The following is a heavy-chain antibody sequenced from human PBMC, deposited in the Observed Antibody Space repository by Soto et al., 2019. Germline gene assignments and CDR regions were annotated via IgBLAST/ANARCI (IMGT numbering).Heavy chain of an antibody. CDR2: IIPIFGTA. J-gene: IGHJ4*02. CDR1: GYIFTSYG. CDR3: ARSGFPGIAAY. D-gene: IGHD6-13*01. V-gene: IGHV1-69*13. Sequence: GASVKVSCKASGYIFTSYGISWVRQAPGQGLEWMGGIIPIFGTANYAQKFQGRVTITADESTSTAYMELSSLRSEDTAVYYCARSGFPGIAAYWGQGTLVTVSS.